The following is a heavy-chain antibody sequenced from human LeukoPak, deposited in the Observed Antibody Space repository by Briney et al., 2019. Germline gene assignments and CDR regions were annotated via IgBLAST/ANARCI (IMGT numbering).Heavy chain of an antibody. CDR3: ARDSSSWYDFYYMDV. CDR2: IYYSGST. J-gene: IGHJ6*03. D-gene: IGHD6-13*01. CDR1: GGSISSYY. V-gene: IGHV4-59*01. Sequence: SETLSLTCTVSGGSISSYYWSWIRQPPGKGLEWIGYIYYSGSTNYNPSLKSRVTISVDTSKNQFSLKLSSVTAAGTAVYYCARDSSSWYDFYYMDVWGKGTTVTVSS.